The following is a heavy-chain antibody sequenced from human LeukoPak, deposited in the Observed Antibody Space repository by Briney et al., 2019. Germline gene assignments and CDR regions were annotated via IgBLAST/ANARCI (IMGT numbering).Heavy chain of an antibody. D-gene: IGHD4-17*01. J-gene: IGHJ5*02. CDR2: IYYSGST. Sequence: SETLSLTCTVSGGSISSYYWSWIRQPPGKGLEWIGYIYYSGSTNYNPSLKSRVTISVDTSKNQFSLKLSSVTAADTAVYYCARRTAAVLDPWGQGTLVTVSS. V-gene: IGHV4-59*08. CDR1: GGSISSYY. CDR3: ARRTAAVLDP.